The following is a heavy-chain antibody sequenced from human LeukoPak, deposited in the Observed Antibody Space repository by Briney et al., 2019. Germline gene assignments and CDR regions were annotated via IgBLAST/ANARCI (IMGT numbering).Heavy chain of an antibody. CDR3: VGATYLEGWFDP. D-gene: IGHD1-26*01. CDR2: INPNSGGT. Sequence: GASVKVSCKASGYTFTGYYMHWVRQAPGQGLEWMGWINPNSGGTNYAQKFQGRVTMTRDTSTSTVYMELSSLRSEDTAVYYCVGATYLEGWFDPWGQGTLVTVSS. CDR1: GYTFTGYY. J-gene: IGHJ5*02. V-gene: IGHV1-2*02.